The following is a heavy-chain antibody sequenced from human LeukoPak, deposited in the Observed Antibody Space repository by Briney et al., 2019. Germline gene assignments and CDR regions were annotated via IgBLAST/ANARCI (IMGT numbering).Heavy chain of an antibody. J-gene: IGHJ6*03. V-gene: IGHV3-74*01. CDR1: GFTFSTYW. Sequence: PGGSLRLSCAASGFTFSTYWMHWVRQAPGKGLVWVSRIKSDGSSTSYAESVKGRFTISRDNAKSTLYLQMNRLRAEDTAVYYCAKGGAVSSKSITMIRGTRRYYYYMDVWGKGTTVTVSS. D-gene: IGHD3-10*01. CDR2: IKSDGSST. CDR3: AKGGAVSSKSITMIRGTRRYYYYMDV.